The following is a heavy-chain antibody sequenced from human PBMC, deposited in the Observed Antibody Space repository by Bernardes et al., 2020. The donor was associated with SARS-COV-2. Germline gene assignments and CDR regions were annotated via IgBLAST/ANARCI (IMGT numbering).Heavy chain of an antibody. V-gene: IGHV5-51*01. D-gene: IGHD6-13*01. CDR2: IYPDNSDI. CDR3: ATSNIAAADKYYFDY. J-gene: IGHJ4*02. CDR1: GYSIPNYW. Sequence: GASLKISCKGSGYSIPNYWIAWVRQMPGKGLEWMGVIYPDNSDIRYSPSFQGQVTISADKSINTAYLQWSSLKASDSAMYYCATSNIAAADKYYFDYWGQGTQVTVSS.